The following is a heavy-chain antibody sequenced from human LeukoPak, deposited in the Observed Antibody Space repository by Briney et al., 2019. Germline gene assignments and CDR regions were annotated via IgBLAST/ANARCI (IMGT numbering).Heavy chain of an antibody. V-gene: IGHV4-34*01. CDR3: ARTGPYTMVRGVINWFDP. Sequence: SETLSLTCAVYGGSFSGYYWSWIRQPPGKGLEWIGKINHSGSTNYNPSLKSRVTISVDTSKNQFSLKLSSVTAADTAVYYCARTGPYTMVRGVINWFDPWGQGTLVTVSS. D-gene: IGHD3-10*01. CDR1: GGSFSGYY. J-gene: IGHJ5*02. CDR2: INHSGST.